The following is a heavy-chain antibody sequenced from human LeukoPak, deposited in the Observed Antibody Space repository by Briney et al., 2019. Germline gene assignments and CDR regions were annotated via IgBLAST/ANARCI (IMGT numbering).Heavy chain of an antibody. J-gene: IGHJ4*02. CDR2: ISGSGGTT. V-gene: IGHV3-23*01. CDR1: GFTFNDYA. D-gene: IGHD6-13*01. Sequence: GGSLRLSCAASGFTFNDYAMKWVRQAPGKGLEWVSTISGSGGTTYYADSVKGRFTISRDNSKNTLYLQMNSLRAEDAAVYYCAKGPDSGYSSRFCDCWGQGTLVTVSS. CDR3: AKGPDSGYSSRFCDC.